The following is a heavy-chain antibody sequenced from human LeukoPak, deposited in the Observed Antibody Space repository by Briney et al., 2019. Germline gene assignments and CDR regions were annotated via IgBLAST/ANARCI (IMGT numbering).Heavy chain of an antibody. V-gene: IGHV1-2*02. Sequence: GASVKVSCKASGYTFTVYHMHWVRQAPGQGLEWMGWINPNSGGTNYAQKFQGRVTMTRDTSISTAYMELSRLRSDDTAVYYCARDKAAAGMTIDPWGQGTLVTVSS. CDR1: GYTFTVYH. CDR3: ARDKAAAGMTIDP. CDR2: INPNSGGT. J-gene: IGHJ5*02. D-gene: IGHD6-13*01.